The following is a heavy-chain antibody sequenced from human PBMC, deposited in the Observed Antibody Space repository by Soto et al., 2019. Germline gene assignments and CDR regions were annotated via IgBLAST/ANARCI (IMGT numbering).Heavy chain of an antibody. V-gene: IGHV1-18*04. J-gene: IGHJ6*02. CDR3: ARVAGYYHYYYGMDV. D-gene: IGHD5-18*01. CDR2: ISAYNGNT. CDR1: GYTFTSYG. Sequence: ASVKLSFKASGYTFTSYGISWVRQAPGQGLEWIGWISAYNGNTNYAQKLQGRVTMTTDTSTSKAYMELRSRRCDDTAVYYCARVAGYYHYYYGMDVWGQGAPVTV.